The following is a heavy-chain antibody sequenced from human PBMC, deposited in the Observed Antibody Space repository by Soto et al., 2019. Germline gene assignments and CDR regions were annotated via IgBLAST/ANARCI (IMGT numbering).Heavy chain of an antibody. CDR2: ISYDGSNK. V-gene: IGHV3-30*18. J-gene: IGHJ4*02. Sequence: PGGSLRLSCAASGFTFSSYGMHWVRQAPGKGLEWVAVISYDGSNKYYADSVKGRSTISRDNSKNTLYLQMNSLRAEDTAVYYCAKGGSGYYFDYWGQGTLVTVSS. D-gene: IGHD3-22*01. CDR1: GFTFSSYG. CDR3: AKGGSGYYFDY.